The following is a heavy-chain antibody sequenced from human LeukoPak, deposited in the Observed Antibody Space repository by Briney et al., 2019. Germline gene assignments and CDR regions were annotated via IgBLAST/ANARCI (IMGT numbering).Heavy chain of an antibody. CDR3: ARDSANYHFAF. Sequence: PGGSLRLSCEASGFTVYNNFVSWIRQAPGKGLEWVSVIYGGGATYYADSVKGRFTIPRDTSKNIVSLQMNDLRAEDTAIYYCARDSANYHFAFWGQGTLVTVSS. CDR1: GFTVYNNF. V-gene: IGHV3-66*01. D-gene: IGHD4/OR15-4a*01. CDR2: IYGGGAT. J-gene: IGHJ4*02.